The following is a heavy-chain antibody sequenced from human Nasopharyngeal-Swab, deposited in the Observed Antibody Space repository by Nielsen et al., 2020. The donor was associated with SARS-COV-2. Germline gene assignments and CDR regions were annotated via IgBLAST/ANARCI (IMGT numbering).Heavy chain of an antibody. J-gene: IGHJ4*02. CDR3: ARGGAPVGYYDPVPFDY. V-gene: IGHV4-31*11. D-gene: IGHD3-22*01. CDR2: IYYSGST. CDR1: GGSISSGGYY. Sequence: SETLSLTCAVSGGSISSGGYYWSWIRQPPGKGLEWIGYIYYSGSTYYNPSLKSRVTISVDTSKNQFSLKLSSVTAADTAVYYCARGGAPVGYYDPVPFDYWGQGTLVTVSS.